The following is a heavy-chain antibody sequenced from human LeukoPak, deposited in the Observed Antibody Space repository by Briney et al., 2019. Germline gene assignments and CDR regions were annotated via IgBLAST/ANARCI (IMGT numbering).Heavy chain of an antibody. CDR3: TWGSGSYWSFDY. Sequence: PSGTLSLTCTVSGGSISSSTYYWGWVRQPPGKGLEWIGSIYYSGSTYYNPPLKSRVTIFVDTSKNQFSLKLSSVTAADTAVYYCTWGSGSYWSFDYWGQGTLVTVSS. J-gene: IGHJ4*02. CDR2: IYYSGST. CDR1: GGSISSSTYY. V-gene: IGHV4-39*01. D-gene: IGHD3-10*01.